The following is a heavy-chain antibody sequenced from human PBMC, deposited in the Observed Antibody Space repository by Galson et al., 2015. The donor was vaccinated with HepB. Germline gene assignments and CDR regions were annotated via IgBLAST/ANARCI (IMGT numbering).Heavy chain of an antibody. CDR1: GFTFSNYA. CDR3: TKDQQWETPHYSDY. V-gene: IGHV3-23*01. J-gene: IGHJ4*02. D-gene: IGHD1-26*01. Sequence: SLRLSCAASGFTFSNYAMSWVRQAPGKGLEWVSGISGSAGRTYYTDSVKGRFTISRDNSRNTLYLQMNTMRAEDTAIYYCTKDQQWETPHYSDYWGQGALVTVSS. CDR2: ISGSAGRT.